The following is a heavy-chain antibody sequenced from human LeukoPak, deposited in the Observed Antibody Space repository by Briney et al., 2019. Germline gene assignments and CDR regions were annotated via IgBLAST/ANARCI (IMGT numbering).Heavy chain of an antibody. D-gene: IGHD2-2*01. CDR3: ARVSTHYYYMDV. CDR2: ISSSSSYI. J-gene: IGHJ6*03. CDR1: GFTFSSYS. V-gene: IGHV3-21*01. Sequence: AGGSLRLSCAASGFTFSSYSMNWVRQAPGKWLEWVSSISSSSSYIYYADSVKGRFTISRDNAKNSLYLQMNSLRAEDTAVYYCARVSTHYYYMDVWGKGTTVTVSS.